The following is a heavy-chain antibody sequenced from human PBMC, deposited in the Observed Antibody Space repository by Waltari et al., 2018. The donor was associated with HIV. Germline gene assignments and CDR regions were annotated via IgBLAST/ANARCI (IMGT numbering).Heavy chain of an antibody. CDR3: ARDRSSSWFYYFDY. Sequence: QVQRVESGGGVVQPGRSLRVSCAASGFTCRDYAMHWVRQAPGKGLEWVAVITYDGSNKNYADSVKGRFTISRDNSKNTLYLQMNSLRAEDTAVYYCARDRSSSWFYYFDYWGQGTLVTVSS. CDR2: ITYDGSNK. D-gene: IGHD6-13*01. CDR1: GFTCRDYA. J-gene: IGHJ4*02. V-gene: IGHV3-30-3*01.